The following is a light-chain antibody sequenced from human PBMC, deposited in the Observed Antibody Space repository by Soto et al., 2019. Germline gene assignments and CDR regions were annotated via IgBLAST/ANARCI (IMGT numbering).Light chain of an antibody. J-gene: IGKJ5*01. V-gene: IGKV1-5*01. CDR3: HSRA. Sequence: DIQMTQSPSSLSASVGDRVTITCRASQGIYTSLAWYQQRPGKAPKLLIYDASTLHSGVSSRFSGSGSETEFTLTISRLQPDDFATYFCHSRAFGQGTRLEIK. CDR1: QGIYTS. CDR2: DAS.